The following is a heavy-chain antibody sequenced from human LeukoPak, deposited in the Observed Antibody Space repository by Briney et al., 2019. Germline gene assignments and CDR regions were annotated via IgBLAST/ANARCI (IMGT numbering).Heavy chain of an antibody. Sequence: SETLPLTCTVSGGSISSYYWSWIRQPAGKGLEWIGRIYTSGSTNYNPSLKSRVTMSVDTSKNQFSLKLSSVTAADMAVYYCAREPGYCSSTSCYAGRGVDYWGQGTLVTVSS. CDR2: IYTSGST. CDR3: AREPGYCSSTSCYAGRGVDY. V-gene: IGHV4-4*07. J-gene: IGHJ4*02. CDR1: GGSISSYY. D-gene: IGHD2-2*03.